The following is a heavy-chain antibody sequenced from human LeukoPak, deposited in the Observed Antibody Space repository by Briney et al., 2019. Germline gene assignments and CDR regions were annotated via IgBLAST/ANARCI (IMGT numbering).Heavy chain of an antibody. J-gene: IGHJ6*02. D-gene: IGHD3-10*01. CDR1: GYTFTSYY. V-gene: IGHV1-46*01. CDR2: LIPLFGRS. CDR3: STSNRDFLSGSPFQHYHSMDV. Sequence: ASVKVSCKASGYTFTSYYMHWVRQAPGQGLEWMGGLIPLFGRSNYAQKFQGRVTLTTDESTTTAYMELSSLRSEDTAVYYCSTSNRDFLSGSPFQHYHSMDVWGQGTTVTVSS.